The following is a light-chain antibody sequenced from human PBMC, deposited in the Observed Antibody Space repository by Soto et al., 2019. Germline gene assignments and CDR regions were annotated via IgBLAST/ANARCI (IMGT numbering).Light chain of an antibody. CDR3: QQSTSFPRT. CDR1: QCVSSW. Sequence: IEMTQSPSSVSASVGESVTITCRASQCVSSWLAWYQQKPGKAPKLLIYGASSRQSGIPSRFSGSGSGTDFTLTISSLQPEDFAAYYCQQSTSFPRTFGQGTKVDIK. J-gene: IGKJ1*01. CDR2: GAS. V-gene: IGKV1-12*01.